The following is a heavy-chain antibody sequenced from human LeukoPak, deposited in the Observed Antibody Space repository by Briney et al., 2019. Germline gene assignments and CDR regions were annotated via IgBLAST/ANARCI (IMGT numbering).Heavy chain of an antibody. CDR3: ARVRDIVVVPAAISRGDWFDP. V-gene: IGHV1-69*13. CDR1: GGTFSSYA. CDR2: IIPTFGTA. J-gene: IGHJ5*02. Sequence: GASVKLSCKASGGTFSSYAISWVRQAPGQGLEWMGGIIPTFGTANYAQKFQGRVTITADESTSTAYMELSSLRSEDTAVYYCARVRDIVVVPAAISRGDWFDPWGQGTLVTVSS. D-gene: IGHD2-2*01.